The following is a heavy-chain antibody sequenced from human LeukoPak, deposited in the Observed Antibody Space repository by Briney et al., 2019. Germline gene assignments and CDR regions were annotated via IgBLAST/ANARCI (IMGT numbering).Heavy chain of an antibody. V-gene: IGHV3-23*01. CDR2: ISGSGDST. D-gene: IGHD5-18*01. J-gene: IGHJ3*02. CDR3: AKLGDTEDDAFDI. CDR1: GFTFSNYA. Sequence: GGSLRLCCAASGFTFSNYAMRWVRQAPGKGLEWVSGISGSGDSTYYADSVNGRFTISRDNSKNTLYLQMNSLRAEDTAVYYCAKLGDTEDDAFDIWGQGTMVTVSS.